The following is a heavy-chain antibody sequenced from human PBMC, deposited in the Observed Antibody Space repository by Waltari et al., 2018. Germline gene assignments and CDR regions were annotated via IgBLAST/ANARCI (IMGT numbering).Heavy chain of an antibody. Sequence: QLQLQVSGPGLVKPSETLSLTCTVSGGSISSSSYYWGWIRQPPGKGLEWIGSIYYSGSTYYNPSLKSRVTISVDTSKNQFSLKLSSVTAADTAVYYCARLRIQLWSYLDPWGQGTLVTVSS. CDR2: IYYSGST. CDR3: ARLRIQLWSYLDP. D-gene: IGHD5-18*01. CDR1: GGSISSSSYY. J-gene: IGHJ5*02. V-gene: IGHV4-39*01.